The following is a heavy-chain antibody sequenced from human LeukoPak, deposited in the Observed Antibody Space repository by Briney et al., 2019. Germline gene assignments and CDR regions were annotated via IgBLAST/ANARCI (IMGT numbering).Heavy chain of an antibody. CDR3: ARVDYGVNSYDFDY. CDR1: GFTFSSYA. J-gene: IGHJ4*02. Sequence: GGSLRLSCAASGFTFSSYAMSWVRQAPGKGLEWVSPISDSGGGTYYADSVKGRFTISRDNSKDTLFLRMNSLRAEDTAVYYCARVDYGVNSYDFDYWGQGTLVTVSS. V-gene: IGHV3-23*01. D-gene: IGHD4-23*01. CDR2: ISDSGGGT.